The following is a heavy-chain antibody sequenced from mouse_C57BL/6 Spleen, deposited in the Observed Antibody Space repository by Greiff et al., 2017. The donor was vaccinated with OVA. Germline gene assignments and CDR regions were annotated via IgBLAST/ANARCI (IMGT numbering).Heavy chain of an antibody. CDR1: GYSITSGYY. CDR2: IRYDGSN. CDR3: ARGEVYYSNFYFDD. V-gene: IGHV3-6*01. J-gene: IGHJ2*01. D-gene: IGHD2-5*01. Sequence: EVQLQESGPGLVKPSQSLSLTCSVTGYSITSGYYWNWIRQFPGNKLEWVGYIRYDGSNNYNPSLKNRISITRDTSKNQFFLKLKSVTTEDTATYYCARGEVYYSNFYFDDWGQGTTLTVSS.